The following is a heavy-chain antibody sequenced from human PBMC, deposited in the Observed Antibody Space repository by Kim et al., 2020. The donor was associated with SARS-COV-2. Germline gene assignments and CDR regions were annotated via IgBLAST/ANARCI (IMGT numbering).Heavy chain of an antibody. Sequence: DYAATVKGRFTISRDGSKNTLYLQMNSLRAEDTAVYYCTTRLWFGELQEWGQGTLVTCSS. D-gene: IGHD3-10*01. V-gene: IGHV3-15*01. J-gene: IGHJ4*02. CDR3: TTRLWFGELQE.